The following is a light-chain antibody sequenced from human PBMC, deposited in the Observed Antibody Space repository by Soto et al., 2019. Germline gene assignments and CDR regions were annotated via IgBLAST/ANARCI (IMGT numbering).Light chain of an antibody. CDR2: GAS. Sequence: EMVMTQSPAFLSVSPGERVTLSCRASRSISSNLAWYQQKPGQAPRLLIYGASTRATGIPARFSGSGSGTEFTLTINSLQSEDFAMYYCQPHNNWPVVTFAGGTKMDIK. CDR3: QPHNNWPVVT. CDR1: RSISSN. J-gene: IGKJ4*01. V-gene: IGKV3-15*01.